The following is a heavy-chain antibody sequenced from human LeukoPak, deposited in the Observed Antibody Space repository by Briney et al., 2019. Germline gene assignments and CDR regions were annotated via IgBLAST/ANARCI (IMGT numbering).Heavy chain of an antibody. CDR2: IRAYNGNT. Sequence: ASVKVSRKASGYAFTSYVISWVRQAPGQGLEWMAWIRAYNGNTNYAQKLQGRVTMTTDTSTSTAYMELWSLRSDDTAVYYCARDLIQDSSGWYLFDYWGQGTLVTVSS. D-gene: IGHD6-19*01. CDR3: ARDLIQDSSGWYLFDY. J-gene: IGHJ4*02. CDR1: GYAFTSYV. V-gene: IGHV1-18*01.